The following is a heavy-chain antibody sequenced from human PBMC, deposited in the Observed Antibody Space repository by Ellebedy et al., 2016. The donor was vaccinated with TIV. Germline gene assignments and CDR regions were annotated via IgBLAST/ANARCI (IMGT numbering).Heavy chain of an antibody. V-gene: IGHV7-4-1*02. J-gene: IGHJ6*03. CDR1: GYSFRSYA. D-gene: IGHD1-1*01. Sequence: ASVKVSCKASGYSFRSYAMHWVRQAPGQGLEWMGWINTDTGNPTYAQGFTGRFVFSLDTSVSTEYLQISSLKVEDTAVYYCARDSRYNWNDWDFYHMDVWGKGTTVTVSS. CDR3: ARDSRYNWNDWDFYHMDV. CDR2: INTDTGNP.